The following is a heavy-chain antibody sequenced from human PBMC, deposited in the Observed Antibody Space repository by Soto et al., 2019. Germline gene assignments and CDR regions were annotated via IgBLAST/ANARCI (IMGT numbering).Heavy chain of an antibody. CDR2: IIPIFGTA. V-gene: IGHV1-69*01. CDR3: GRVFGDDYGDLYYFDS. D-gene: IGHD4-17*01. Sequence: QVQLVQSGAEVKKPGSSVKVSCKASGGTFSSYAISWVRQAPGQGLEWMGGIIPIFGTANYAQKFQGRVTIPGDESKSTAYMELSSLRSENTAVYYCGRVFGDDYGDLYYFDSGGRGPLVPVSS. J-gene: IGHJ4*02. CDR1: GGTFSSYA.